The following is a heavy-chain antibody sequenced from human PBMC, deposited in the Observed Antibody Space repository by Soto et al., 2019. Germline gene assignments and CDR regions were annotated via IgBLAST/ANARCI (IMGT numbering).Heavy chain of an antibody. D-gene: IGHD6-19*01. V-gene: IGHV1-2*04. CDR1: GYTFTGYY. J-gene: IGHJ4*02. Sequence: ASVKVSCKASGYTFTGYYMQWVRQAPGQGLERMGWINPNSGGTNYAQKFQGWVTMTRDTSISTAYMELSRLRSDDTAVYYCARGVVGSGWLFDYWGQGTLVTVSS. CDR2: INPNSGGT. CDR3: ARGVVGSGWLFDY.